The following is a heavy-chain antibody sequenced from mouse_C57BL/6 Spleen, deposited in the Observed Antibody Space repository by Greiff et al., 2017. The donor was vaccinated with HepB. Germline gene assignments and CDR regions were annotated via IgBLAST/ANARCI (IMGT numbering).Heavy chain of an antibody. V-gene: IGHV1-54*01. D-gene: IGHD2-1*01. CDR1: GYAFTNYL. CDR3: ARRYYGNYFDY. J-gene: IGHJ2*01. Sequence: QVQLQQSGAELVRPGTSVKVSCKASGYAFTNYLIEWVKQRPGQGLEWIGVINPGSGGTNYNEKFKGKATLTADKSSSTAYMQLSSLTSEDSAVYFCARRYYGNYFDYWGQGITLTVSS. CDR2: INPGSGGT.